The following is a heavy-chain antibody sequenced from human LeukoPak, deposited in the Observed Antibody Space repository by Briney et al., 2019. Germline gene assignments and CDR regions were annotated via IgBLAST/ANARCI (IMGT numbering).Heavy chain of an antibody. Sequence: PSETLSLTCAVYGGSFSGYYRSWIRQPPGKGLEWIGEINHSGSTNYNPSLKSRVTISVDTSKNQFSLKLSSVTAADTAVYYCARENDYYGSGSYHNWFDPWGQGTLVTVSS. D-gene: IGHD3-10*01. V-gene: IGHV4-34*01. CDR1: GGSFSGYY. J-gene: IGHJ5*02. CDR2: INHSGST. CDR3: ARENDYYGSGSYHNWFDP.